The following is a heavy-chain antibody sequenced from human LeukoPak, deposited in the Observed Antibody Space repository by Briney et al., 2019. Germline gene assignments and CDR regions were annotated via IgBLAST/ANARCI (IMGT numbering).Heavy chain of an antibody. CDR3: ARDLLDGITMVQGVIMRLPSLDY. V-gene: IGHV1-18*01. CDR1: GYTFTSYG. Sequence: GASVTVSCKASGYTFTSYGISWVRQAPGQGLEWMGWISAYNGNTNYAQKLQGRVTMTTDTSTSTAYMELRSLRSDDTAVYYCARDLLDGITMVQGVIMRLPSLDYWGQGTLVTVSS. CDR2: ISAYNGNT. D-gene: IGHD3-10*01. J-gene: IGHJ4*02.